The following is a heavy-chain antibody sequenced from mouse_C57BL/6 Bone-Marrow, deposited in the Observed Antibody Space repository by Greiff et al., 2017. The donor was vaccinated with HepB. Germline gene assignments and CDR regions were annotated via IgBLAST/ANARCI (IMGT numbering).Heavy chain of an antibody. CDR3: ARWYYDGYYGAMDY. D-gene: IGHD2-3*01. CDR2: IHPNSGST. J-gene: IGHJ4*01. CDR1: GYTFTSYW. Sequence: VQLQESGAELVKPGASVKLSCKASGYTFTSYWMHWVKQRPGQGLEWIGMIHPNSGSTNYNEKFKSKATLTVDKSSSTAYMQLSSLTSEDSAVYYCARWYYDGYYGAMDYWGQGTSVTVSS. V-gene: IGHV1-64*01.